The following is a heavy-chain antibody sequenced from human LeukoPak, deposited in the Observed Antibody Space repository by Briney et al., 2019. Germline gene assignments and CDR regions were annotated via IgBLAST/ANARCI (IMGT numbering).Heavy chain of an antibody. D-gene: IGHD3-22*01. CDR1: GFTFSSYA. J-gene: IGHJ4*02. CDR3: ARGNPHYYDSSGSFDY. CDR2: ISYGGSNK. Sequence: GGSLRLSCAAYGFTFSSYAMHWVRQAPGKGLEWVAVISYGGSNKYYADSVKGRFTISRENSKNTLYLQMNSLRAEDTAVYYCARGNPHYYDSSGSFDYWGQGTLVTVSS. V-gene: IGHV3-30-3*01.